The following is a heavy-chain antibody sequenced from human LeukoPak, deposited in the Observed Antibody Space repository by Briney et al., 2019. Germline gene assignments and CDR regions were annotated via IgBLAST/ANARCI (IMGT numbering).Heavy chain of an antibody. J-gene: IGHJ6*03. CDR1: GFSFNSYS. D-gene: IGHD2-8*01. CDR2: ITSGSSHI. V-gene: IGHV3-21*01. Sequence: GGSLRLSCAASGFSFNSYSMNWVRQAPGKELKWVSSITSGSSHIYYADSMKGRFTISRDNAKKSVYLQMDSLRNEDTAVYYCARGVSGAAYFNYFMDAWGKETTVTVSS. CDR3: ARGVSGAAYFNYFMDA.